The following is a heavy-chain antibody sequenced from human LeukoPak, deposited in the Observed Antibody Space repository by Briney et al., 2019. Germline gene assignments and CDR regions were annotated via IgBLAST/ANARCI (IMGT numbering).Heavy chain of an antibody. D-gene: IGHD3-10*01. Sequence: SETLSLTCAVYGGSFSAYYWSWLRQPPGKGLEWIGEINHSGSNNYNPSLKSRVTISVETYKNQFSLKLSSVTAADTAVYYCARGGPGRKVRGVKRWFDPGGEGTLVSVST. CDR1: GGSFSAYY. CDR3: ARGGPGRKVRGVKRWFDP. J-gene: IGHJ5*02. V-gene: IGHV4-34*01. CDR2: INHSGSN.